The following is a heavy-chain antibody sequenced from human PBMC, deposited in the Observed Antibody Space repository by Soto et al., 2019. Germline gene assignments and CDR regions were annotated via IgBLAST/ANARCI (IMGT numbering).Heavy chain of an antibody. D-gene: IGHD4-17*01. J-gene: IGHJ5*01. V-gene: IGHV5-51*01. CDR1: GYRFTNTW. CDR3: ATPVTTLGLAS. Sequence: DVQLVQSGAEVKKPGESLKISCKSSGYRFTNTWIGGVRQLPGKGVEWMGAIFPGDSDSKDSPSFEGHVTITADKSITTAYLQWSSRKASATAVYYCATPVTTLGLASWGHGTLVIVS. CDR2: IFPGDSDS.